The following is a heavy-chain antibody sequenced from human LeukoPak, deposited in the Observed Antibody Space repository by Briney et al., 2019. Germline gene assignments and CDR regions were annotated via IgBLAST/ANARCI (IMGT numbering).Heavy chain of an antibody. J-gene: IGHJ5*02. Sequence: GGSLRLSCAASGFTFSDYYMSWIRQAPGKGLEWVSYISSSSSYTNYADSVKGRFTISRDNAKNSLYLQMNSLRAEDTAVYYCARGPAYCSAGRGFIGNWFDPWGQGTLVTVSS. CDR1: GFTFSDYY. CDR2: ISSSSSYT. CDR3: ARGPAYCSAGRGFIGNWFDP. V-gene: IGHV3-11*05. D-gene: IGHD2-15*01.